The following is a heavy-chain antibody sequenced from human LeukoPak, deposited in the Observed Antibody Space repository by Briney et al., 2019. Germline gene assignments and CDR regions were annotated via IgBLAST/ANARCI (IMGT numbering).Heavy chain of an antibody. Sequence: PGGSLRLSSATSRFTLSSYWMHWVRQVPGKGLEWLSRINNDGVSTSYADSVKGRFTISRDNAKNTLYLRMNSLRAEDTAIYYCARKPLSGGYGGTIDYWGQGTLVTVSS. CDR2: INNDGVST. J-gene: IGHJ4*02. V-gene: IGHV3-74*01. D-gene: IGHD5-12*01. CDR3: ARKPLSGGYGGTIDY. CDR1: RFTLSSYW.